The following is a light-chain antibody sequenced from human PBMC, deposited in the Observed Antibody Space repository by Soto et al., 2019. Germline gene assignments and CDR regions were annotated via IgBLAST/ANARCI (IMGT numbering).Light chain of an antibody. V-gene: IGKV1-27*01. CDR2: AAS. CDR1: QGIGNF. CDR3: QKYDSPPRT. Sequence: DIQMTQSPFSLSASVGDRDTISGRASQGIGNFLAWYQQKPGTVPKLLIYAASILQSGVPSRFSGSGSGTDFALTISSLQPEDVATYYCQKYDSPPRTFGQGTKVDIK. J-gene: IGKJ1*01.